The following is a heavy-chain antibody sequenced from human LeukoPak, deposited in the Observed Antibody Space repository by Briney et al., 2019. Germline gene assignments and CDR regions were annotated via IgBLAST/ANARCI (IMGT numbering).Heavy chain of an antibody. CDR3: AKDKSYYYDSSGYYLNWYFDL. J-gene: IGHJ2*01. CDR1: GFTFSSYA. Sequence: GGSLRLSCAASGFTFSSYAMSWVRQAPGKGLEWVSAISGSGGSTYYADSVKGRFTISRDNSKNTLYLQMNSLRAEDTAVYYCAKDKSYYYDSSGYYLNWYFDLWGRGTLVTVSS. D-gene: IGHD3-22*01. CDR2: ISGSGGST. V-gene: IGHV3-23*01.